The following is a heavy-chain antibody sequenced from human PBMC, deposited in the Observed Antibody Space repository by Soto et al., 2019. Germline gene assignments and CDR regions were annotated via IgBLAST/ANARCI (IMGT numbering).Heavy chain of an antibody. CDR3: ARSGYVTAYGMDV. D-gene: IGHD5-12*01. Sequence: EVQLVESGGGLVQPGGSLRLSCAASGFTFSSYDMHWVRQATGKGLEWVSAIGTAGDTYYPGSVKGRFTISRENAKNSLYLQMNSLRAGDTAVHYCARSGYVTAYGMDVWGQGTTVTVSS. V-gene: IGHV3-13*01. CDR2: IGTAGDT. J-gene: IGHJ6*02. CDR1: GFTFSSYD.